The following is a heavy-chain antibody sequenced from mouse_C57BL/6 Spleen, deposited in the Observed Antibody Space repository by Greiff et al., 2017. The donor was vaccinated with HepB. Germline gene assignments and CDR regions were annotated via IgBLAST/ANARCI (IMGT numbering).Heavy chain of an antibody. V-gene: IGHV1-7*01. Sequence: VQLQQSGAELAKPGASVKLSCKASGYTFTSYWMHWVKQRPGQGLEWIGYINPSSGYTKYNQKFKDKATLTADKSSSTAYMQLSILTYEDSAVYYCARDSGLPYYAMDYWGQGTSVTVSA. CDR1: GYTFTSYW. D-gene: IGHD3-2*02. J-gene: IGHJ4*01. CDR3: ARDSGLPYYAMDY. CDR2: INPSSGYT.